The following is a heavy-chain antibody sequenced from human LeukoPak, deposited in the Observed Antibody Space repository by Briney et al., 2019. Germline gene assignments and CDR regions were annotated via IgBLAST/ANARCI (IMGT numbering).Heavy chain of an antibody. D-gene: IGHD6-19*01. V-gene: IGHV3-23*01. CDR3: VKRTVAGQFDY. J-gene: IGHJ4*02. CDR1: GVTFSSYA. CDR2: IDGSGANT. Sequence: PGASLRLSCAASGVTFSSYAMSWVRQAPGKGLDWVSAIDGSGANTFYADSVKGRFTISRDNCKNTLYLQMNSLRAEDTALYFCVKRTVAGQFDYWGQGTLVTVSS.